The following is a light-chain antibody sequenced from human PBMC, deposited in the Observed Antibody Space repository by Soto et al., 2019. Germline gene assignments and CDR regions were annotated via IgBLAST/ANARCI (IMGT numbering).Light chain of an antibody. V-gene: IGLV5-45*03. CDR2: YKSDSDK. CDR1: SGVNVATYS. CDR3: MIWHSSAVV. J-gene: IGLJ2*01. Sequence: QPVLTQPSSLSASPGASASLTCTLRSGVNVATYSIYWYQQKPGSPPQFLLRYKSDSDKQQGSGVPSRFSGSKDASANAGILLISGLQSEDEADYYCMIWHSSAVVFGGGTKLTVL.